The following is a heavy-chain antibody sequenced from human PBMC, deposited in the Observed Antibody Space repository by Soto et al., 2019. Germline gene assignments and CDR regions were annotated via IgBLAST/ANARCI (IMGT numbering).Heavy chain of an antibody. V-gene: IGHV1-69*13. D-gene: IGHD2-21*02. CDR1: GGTFSSYA. CDR2: IIPIFGTA. CDR3: ARDLTSYCGGDCHEDDAFDI. J-gene: IGHJ3*02. Sequence: SVKVFCKASGGTFSSYAISWVRQAPGQGLEWMGGIIPIFGTANYAQKFQGRVTITADESTSTAYMELSSLRSEDTAVYYCARDLTSYCGGDCHEDDAFDIWGQGTMVTVSS.